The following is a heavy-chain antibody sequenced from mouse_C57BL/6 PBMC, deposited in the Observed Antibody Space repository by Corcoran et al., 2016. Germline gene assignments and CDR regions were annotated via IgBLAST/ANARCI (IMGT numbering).Heavy chain of an antibody. V-gene: IGHV1-76*01. CDR3: ARGIYYGYDVGFAY. Sequence: QVQLKQSGAELVRPGASVKLSCRASGYTFTDYYINWVKQRPGQGLEWIARIYPGSGNTYYNEKFKGKATLTAEKSSSTAYMQLSSLTSEDSAVYFCARGIYYGYDVGFAYWGQGTLVTVSA. CDR2: IYPGSGNT. J-gene: IGHJ3*01. CDR1: GYTFTDYY. D-gene: IGHD2-2*01.